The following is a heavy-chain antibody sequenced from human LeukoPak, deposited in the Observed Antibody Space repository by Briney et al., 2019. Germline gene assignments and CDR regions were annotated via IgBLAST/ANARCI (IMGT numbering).Heavy chain of an antibody. J-gene: IGHJ4*02. CDR1: GGSFSGYY. Sequence: SETLSLTCAVYGGSFSGYYWSWIRQPPGKGPEWIGYIYYSGSTYYNPSLRSRLTISVDTSKNQFSLKLSSVTAADTAVYYCARGMGNIDYWGQGTLVTVSS. CDR3: ARGMGNIDY. D-gene: IGHD7-27*01. CDR2: IYYSGST. V-gene: IGHV4-34*01.